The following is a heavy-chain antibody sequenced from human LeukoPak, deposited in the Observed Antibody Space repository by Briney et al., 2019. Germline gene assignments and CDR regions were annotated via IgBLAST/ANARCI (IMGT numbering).Heavy chain of an antibody. CDR1: GFTFSNAW. J-gene: IGHJ3*02. CDR3: ARGYSRAAFDI. Sequence: GGSLRLSCSASGFTFSNAWMSWVRQAPGKGLEWVAVISNDERNKYYTDSVKGRFTISRDNSKSTVYLQMNSLRAEDTALYYCARGYSRAAFDIWGQGTMVTVSS. CDR2: ISNDERNK. V-gene: IGHV3-30*03. D-gene: IGHD2-15*01.